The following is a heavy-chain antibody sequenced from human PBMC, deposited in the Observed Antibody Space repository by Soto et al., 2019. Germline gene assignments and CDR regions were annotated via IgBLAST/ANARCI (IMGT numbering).Heavy chain of an antibody. CDR3: ARDYLSSKLSLSYFDF. J-gene: IGHJ4*01. CDR1: GYSFISHY. CDR2: INPSGGSA. D-gene: IGHD2-2*01. V-gene: IGHV1-46*01. Sequence: QVQLVQSGAEVTRPGASVKVSCKASGYSFISHYIHWVRQAPGQGLEWMGFINPSGGSATLAQKFQVRVTMTRDTSTSTVCMELTILRSEDAAVYYCARDYLSSKLSLSYFDFWGHGTLVTVSS.